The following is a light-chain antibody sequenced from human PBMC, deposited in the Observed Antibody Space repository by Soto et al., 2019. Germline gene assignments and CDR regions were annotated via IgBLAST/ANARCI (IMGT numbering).Light chain of an antibody. CDR3: QQYINWWT. CDR2: GAS. CDR1: QSVSSN. Sequence: EIVMTQSPATLSVSPGERATLSCRASQSVSSNLAWYQQKPGQAPRLLIYGASTRATGIPARFSGSGSGTEFTLTISSLQSEDFAVYYLQQYINWWTFGQGTKVEIK. J-gene: IGKJ1*01. V-gene: IGKV3-15*01.